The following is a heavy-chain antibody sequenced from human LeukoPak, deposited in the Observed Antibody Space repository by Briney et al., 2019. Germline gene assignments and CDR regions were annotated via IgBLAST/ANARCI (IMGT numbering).Heavy chain of an antibody. CDR2: IYHSGST. D-gene: IGHD2-2*02. Sequence: KPSETLSLTCAVSGGSISSGGYSWSWIRQPPGKGLEWIGYIYHSGSTYYNPSLKSRVTISVDRSKNQFSLKLSSVTAADTAVYYCASSPDGYCSSTSCYMRVDYWGQGTLVTVSS. V-gene: IGHV4-30-2*01. CDR1: GGSISSGGYS. CDR3: ASSPDGYCSSTSCYMRVDY. J-gene: IGHJ4*02.